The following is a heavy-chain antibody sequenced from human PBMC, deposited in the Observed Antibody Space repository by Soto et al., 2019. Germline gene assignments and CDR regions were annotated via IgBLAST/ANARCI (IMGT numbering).Heavy chain of an antibody. Sequence: EVQMVETGGGLSQPGGSLRLSCAVSGFIVSIKYITWVRQAPGKGLEWVSVIYTGGSTHYADSARGRFTISRDSSKNTLYLHMNSLRAEDAAVYYCTTYTGYGMEVWGQGTTVTVSS. CDR2: IYTGGST. CDR1: GFIVSIKY. J-gene: IGHJ6*02. D-gene: IGHD3-16*01. CDR3: TTYTGYGMEV. V-gene: IGHV3-53*02.